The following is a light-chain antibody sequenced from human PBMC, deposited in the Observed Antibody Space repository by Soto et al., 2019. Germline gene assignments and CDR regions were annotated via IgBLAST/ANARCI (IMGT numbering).Light chain of an antibody. CDR2: GAS. V-gene: IGKV3-20*01. CDR3: QQCDSSPWT. Sequence: EIVLTQSPGTLSLSPGERATLSCRASQSISSSYLAWYQQKPGQAPSLLIYGASSRATDLPDRFSGSGSGTDFTLTISRLEPEDFAVYYCQQCDSSPWTFGQGTKVEIK. J-gene: IGKJ1*01. CDR1: QSISSSY.